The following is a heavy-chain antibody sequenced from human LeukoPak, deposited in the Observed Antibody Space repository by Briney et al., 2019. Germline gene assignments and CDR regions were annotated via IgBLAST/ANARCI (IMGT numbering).Heavy chain of an antibody. D-gene: IGHD5-24*01. Sequence: GGSLRLSCAASGFTFSSYAMHWVRQAPGKGLEWVAVISHDGSNKYYADSVKGRFTISRDNSKNTLYLQMNSLRAEDTAVSYCARGVQMATMIDYWGQGTLVTVSS. J-gene: IGHJ4*02. V-gene: IGHV3-30-3*01. CDR1: GFTFSSYA. CDR3: ARGVQMATMIDY. CDR2: ISHDGSNK.